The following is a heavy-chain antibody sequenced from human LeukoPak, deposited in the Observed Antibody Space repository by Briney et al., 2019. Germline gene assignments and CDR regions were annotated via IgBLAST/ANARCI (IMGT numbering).Heavy chain of an antibody. J-gene: IGHJ6*03. D-gene: IGHD6-19*01. CDR3: ARQVVDSSGWYHYYYYYMDV. CDR1: GGSINSSSYY. Sequence: SETLSLTCAVSGGSINSSSYYWGWIRQPPGKGLEWIGSIYYSGSTYYNPSLKSRVTISVDTSKNQFSLKLSSVTAADTAVYYCARQVVDSSGWYHYYYYYMDVWGKGTTVTISS. V-gene: IGHV4-39*01. CDR2: IYYSGST.